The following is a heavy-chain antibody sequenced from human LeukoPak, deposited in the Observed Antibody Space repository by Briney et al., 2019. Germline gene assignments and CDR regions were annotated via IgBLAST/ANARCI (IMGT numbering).Heavy chain of an antibody. Sequence: GGSLRLSCAASGFTFSSYGMHWVRQAPGKGLEWVAVISYDGSNKYYADSVKGRFTISRDNSKNTLYLQMNSLRAEDAAVYYCAKFSFGSIAVSWGQGTLVTVSS. CDR1: GFTFSSYG. J-gene: IGHJ5*02. V-gene: IGHV3-30*18. D-gene: IGHD6-19*01. CDR3: AKFSFGSIAVS. CDR2: ISYDGSNK.